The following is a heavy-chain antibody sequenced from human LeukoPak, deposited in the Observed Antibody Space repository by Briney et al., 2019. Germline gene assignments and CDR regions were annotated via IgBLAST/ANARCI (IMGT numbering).Heavy chain of an antibody. CDR3: ARRTAVTPRYFDY. D-gene: IGHD4-23*01. Sequence: SETLSLTCKVTGGSISSYCWSWIRQPPGKGLEGIGYIYYSGSTNYNPSLKSRVTISVDKSKNQFSLKLSSVTAADTAVYYCARRTAVTPRYFDYWGQGTLVTVSS. CDR2: IYYSGST. V-gene: IGHV4-59*01. J-gene: IGHJ4*02. CDR1: GGSISSYC.